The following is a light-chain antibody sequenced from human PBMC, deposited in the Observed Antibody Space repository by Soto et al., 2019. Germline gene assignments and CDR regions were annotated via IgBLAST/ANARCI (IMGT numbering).Light chain of an antibody. V-gene: IGLV2-23*02. Sequence: QSALTQPASVSGSPGQSITISCTGTSSDVGSYERVSWYQQHPGKAPKLMIYEVSKRPSGVSNRFSGSKSGNTASLTISGLQAEDEADYYCCSYAGSSTWVFGGGTKVTVL. J-gene: IGLJ3*02. CDR3: CSYAGSSTWV. CDR1: SSDVGSYER. CDR2: EVS.